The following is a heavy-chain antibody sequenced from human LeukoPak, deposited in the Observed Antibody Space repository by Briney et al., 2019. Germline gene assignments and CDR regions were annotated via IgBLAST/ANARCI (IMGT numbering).Heavy chain of an antibody. V-gene: IGHV4-39*01. CDR1: GGSISSSSYY. Sequence: PSETLSLTCTVSGGSISSSSYYWGWIRQPPGKGLEWIGSIYYSGSTYYNPSLKSLVTISVDTSKNQFSLKLSSVTAADTAVYYCARHGLPGAAFDIWGQGTMVTVSS. CDR2: IYYSGST. D-gene: IGHD3/OR15-3a*01. J-gene: IGHJ3*02. CDR3: ARHGLPGAAFDI.